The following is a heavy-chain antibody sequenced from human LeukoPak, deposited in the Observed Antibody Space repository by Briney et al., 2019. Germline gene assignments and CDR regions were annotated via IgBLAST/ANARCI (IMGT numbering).Heavy chain of an antibody. CDR2: IYYSGST. Sequence: PSETLSLTRTVSGGSISSYHWSWIRQPPGKGLEWIGYIYYSGSTNYNPSLKSRVTISVDTSRNQFSLKLSSVTAADTAVYYCARGRDAFDIWGQGTMVTVSS. J-gene: IGHJ3*02. V-gene: IGHV4-59*12. CDR3: ARGRDAFDI. CDR1: GGSISSYH.